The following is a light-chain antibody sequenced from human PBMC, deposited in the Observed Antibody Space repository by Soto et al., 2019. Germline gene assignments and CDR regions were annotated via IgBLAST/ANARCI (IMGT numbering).Light chain of an antibody. CDR1: QGISSY. J-gene: IGKJ2*01. Sequence: AIRMTQSPSSFSASTGDRVTITCRASQGISSYLAWYQQKPGKAPKLLIYAASTLQSGVPSRFSGSGSGTDVTLTISCLQSEDFATYYCQQYYSYPYPFGQGTKLEIK. CDR2: AAS. V-gene: IGKV1-8*01. CDR3: QQYYSYPYP.